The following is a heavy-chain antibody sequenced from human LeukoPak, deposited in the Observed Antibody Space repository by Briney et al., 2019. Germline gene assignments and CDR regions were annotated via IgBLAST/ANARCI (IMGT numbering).Heavy chain of an antibody. D-gene: IGHD3-22*01. CDR3: AKRLKRNYYYHYAMDV. Sequence: GGSLRLSCAASGFTFKTHAMSWVRQAPGKGLEWVSRIYDSGVIRSYADSVKGRLTISRDNSKMTLTLQMNSLRAEDTAVYYCAKRLKRNYYYHYAMDVWGQGTTVTVSS. CDR1: GFTFKTHA. V-gene: IGHV3-23*01. CDR2: IYDSGVIR. J-gene: IGHJ6*02.